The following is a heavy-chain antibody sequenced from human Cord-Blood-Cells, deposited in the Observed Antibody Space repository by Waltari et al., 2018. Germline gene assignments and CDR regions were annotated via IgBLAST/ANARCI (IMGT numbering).Heavy chain of an antibody. CDR3: ARREDGDYWFDP. CDR1: GGSIRSSTYY. V-gene: IGHV4-39*01. D-gene: IGHD4-17*01. CDR2: IYYSGST. J-gene: IGHJ5*02. Sequence: QLQLQESGPGLVKPSETLSPTCPVSGGSIRSSTYYWVRLRHPPGKGLEWIGSIYYSGSTYYNPSLKSRVTISVDTSKNQFSLKLSSVTAADTAVYYCARREDGDYWFDPWGQGTLVTVSS.